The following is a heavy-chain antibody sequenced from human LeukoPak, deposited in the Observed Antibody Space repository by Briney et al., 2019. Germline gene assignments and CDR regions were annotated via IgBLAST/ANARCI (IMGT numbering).Heavy chain of an antibody. CDR3: ARDGVLRYFDWSPYYFDY. Sequence: SETLSLTCTVYGGSFSDYYWSWIRQPPGKGLEWIGEISHSGSTNYNPSLKSRVTISVDTSKNQFSLKLGSVTAADTAVYYCARDGVLRYFDWSPYYFDYWGQGTLVTVSS. CDR2: ISHSGST. CDR1: GGSFSDYY. J-gene: IGHJ4*02. D-gene: IGHD3-9*01. V-gene: IGHV4-34*01.